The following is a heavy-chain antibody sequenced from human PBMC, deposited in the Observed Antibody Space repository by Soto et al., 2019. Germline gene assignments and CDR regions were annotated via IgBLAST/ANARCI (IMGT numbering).Heavy chain of an antibody. CDR3: ARAGYSNTGTHINTMDV. J-gene: IGHJ6*02. CDR1: GLPVRTNY. Sequence: EVQRVESGGGLIQPGGSLRLSCAPSGLPVRTNYLSWVRLAPGTGREWLSIIYSDGSTYYSDTVRGRFTISRDTTKNTPYHHINSRRAEDTAGDYCARAGYSNTGTHINTMDVWGQGPTVAVTS. V-gene: IGHV3-53*02. CDR2: IYSDGST. D-gene: IGHD4-4*01.